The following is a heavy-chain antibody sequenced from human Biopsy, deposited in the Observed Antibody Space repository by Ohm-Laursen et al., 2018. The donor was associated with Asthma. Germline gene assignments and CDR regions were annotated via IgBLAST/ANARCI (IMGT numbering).Heavy chain of an antibody. CDR2: IYYSGST. D-gene: IGHD4-17*01. Sequence: PRTLSLTCTPSGGSINIGDYYWSWIRQHPVKGLEWIWHIYYSGSTYYNPSLKSRVSISLDTSKNQFSLSLTSVTAADTAVYYCARTSYGHDGFDPWGQGTLVTVSS. J-gene: IGHJ5*02. V-gene: IGHV4-31*03. CDR3: ARTSYGHDGFDP. CDR1: GGSINIGDYY.